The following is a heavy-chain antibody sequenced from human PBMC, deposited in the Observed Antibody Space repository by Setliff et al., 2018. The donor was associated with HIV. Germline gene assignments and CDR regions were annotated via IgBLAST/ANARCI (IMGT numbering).Heavy chain of an antibody. CDR1: GGSFSGFS. CDR2: INNYGVT. J-gene: IGHJ4*02. D-gene: IGHD3-3*01. CDR3: SRGPTIRGSFAGVVYTAPLPSFDT. V-gene: IGHV4-34*01. Sequence: SETLSLTCAVYGGSFSGFSWNWIRQPPGKGLEWIGDINNYGVTLYTSSLAGRVTISVDTSKNQFSLTLKSLTVADTALYFCSRGPTIRGSFAGVVYTAPLPSFDTWSQGSLVTVSS.